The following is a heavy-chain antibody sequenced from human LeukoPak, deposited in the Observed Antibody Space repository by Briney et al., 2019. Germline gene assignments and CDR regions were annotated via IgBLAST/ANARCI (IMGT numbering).Heavy chain of an antibody. D-gene: IGHD3-10*01. V-gene: IGHV3-23*01. J-gene: IGHJ5*02. CDR1: GLTFSSYG. CDR2: ISGSGGST. Sequence: PGGSLRLSCAASGLTFSSYGMSWVRQAPGKGLEWVSAISGSGGSTYYADSVKGRFTISRDNSKNTLYLQMNSLRAEDTAVYYCAIDWRAMVQLEFDPWGQGTLVTVSS. CDR3: AIDWRAMVQLEFDP.